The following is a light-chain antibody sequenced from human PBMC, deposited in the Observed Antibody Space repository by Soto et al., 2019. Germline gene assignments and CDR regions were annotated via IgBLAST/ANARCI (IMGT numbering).Light chain of an antibody. CDR3: QQSKSFPWT. CDR2: AAS. V-gene: IGKV1-39*01. Sequence: DIQMTQSPSSLSASVGDRVTITCRASQSISKYLNWYQQKLGKAPKLLIYAASRLQGGVPSRFSGSGSGTDFTLTISSLQPEDVATYYCQQSKSFPWTFGQGTKVEIK. J-gene: IGKJ1*01. CDR1: QSISKY.